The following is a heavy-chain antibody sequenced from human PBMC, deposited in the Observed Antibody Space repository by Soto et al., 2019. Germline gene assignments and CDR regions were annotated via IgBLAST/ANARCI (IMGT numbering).Heavy chain of an antibody. J-gene: IGHJ5*02. Sequence: SETLSLTCAVSGGSISSGGYSWSWIRQPPGKGLEWIGYIYHSGSTYYNPSLKSRVTISVDRSKNQFSLKLSSVTAADTAVYYCARASHSSSWCWAAPGGFDPWGQGTLVTVSS. CDR2: IYHSGST. CDR1: GGSISSGGYS. CDR3: ARASHSSSWCWAAPGGFDP. V-gene: IGHV4-30-2*01. D-gene: IGHD6-13*01.